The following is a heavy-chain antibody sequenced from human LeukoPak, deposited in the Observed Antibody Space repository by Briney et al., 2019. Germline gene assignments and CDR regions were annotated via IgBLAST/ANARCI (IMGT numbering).Heavy chain of an antibody. Sequence: PSETLSLTCPVSGGSISSYYWSWIRQPAGKGLEWIGRIYTSGSTNYNPSLKSRVTMSVDTSKNQFSLKLSSVTAADTAVYYCARESGFWSGYSFDYWGQGTLVTVSP. V-gene: IGHV4-4*07. CDR1: GGSISSYY. CDR2: IYTSGST. CDR3: ARESGFWSGYSFDY. J-gene: IGHJ4*02. D-gene: IGHD3-3*01.